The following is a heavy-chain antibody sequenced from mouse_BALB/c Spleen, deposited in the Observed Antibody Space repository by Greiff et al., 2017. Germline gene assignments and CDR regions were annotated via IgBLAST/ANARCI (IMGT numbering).Heavy chain of an antibody. CDR3: AHSTMILAMDY. V-gene: IGHV1-7*01. Sequence: QVQLQQSGAELAKPGASVKMSCKASGYTFTSYWMHWVKQRPGQGLEWIGYINPSTGYTEYNQKFKDKATLTADKSSSTAYMQLSSLTSEDSAVYYCAHSTMILAMDYWGQGTSVTVSS. D-gene: IGHD2-4*01. J-gene: IGHJ4*01. CDR1: GYTFTSYW. CDR2: INPSTGYT.